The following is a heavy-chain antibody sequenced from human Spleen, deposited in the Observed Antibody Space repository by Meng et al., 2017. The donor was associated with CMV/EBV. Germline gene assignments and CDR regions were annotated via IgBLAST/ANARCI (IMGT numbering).Heavy chain of an antibody. CDR2: ITSSGGRT. CDR3: AKDLDFWMGYDDY. Sequence: GGSLRLSCAASGFTFSSYGMSWVRQAPGKGLEWVSTITSSGGRTFYADSVKGRFIVSRDNSKNTVFLQMNSLRAEDTAIYYCAKDLDFWMGYDDYWGQGTLVTVS. J-gene: IGHJ4*02. CDR1: GFTFSSYG. V-gene: IGHV3-23*01. D-gene: IGHD3-3*01.